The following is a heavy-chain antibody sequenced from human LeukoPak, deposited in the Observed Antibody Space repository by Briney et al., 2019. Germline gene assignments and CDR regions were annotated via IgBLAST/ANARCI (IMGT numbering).Heavy chain of an antibody. CDR3: ARRMVRGRYFDY. D-gene: IGHD4/OR15-4a*01. Sequence: XPGQXXXWMGWISAYNGNTNYAQKLQGRVTMTTDTSTSTAYMELRSLRSDDTAVYYCARRMVRGRYFDYWGQGTLVTVSS. V-gene: IGHV1-18*01. J-gene: IGHJ4*02. CDR2: ISAYNGNT.